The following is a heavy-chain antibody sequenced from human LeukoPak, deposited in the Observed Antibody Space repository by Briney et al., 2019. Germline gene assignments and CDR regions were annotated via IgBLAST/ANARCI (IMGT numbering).Heavy chain of an antibody. CDR3: ANWGTYYYYMDV. Sequence: SETLSLTCTVSGGSISSGSYFWSWIRQPAGKGLEWIGHINTSGSTKNNPSLKSRVTISVDTSKNQFSLKLSSVTAADTAVYYCANWGTYYYYMDVWGKGTTVTVSS. CDR2: INTSGST. J-gene: IGHJ6*03. D-gene: IGHD3-16*01. V-gene: IGHV4-61*09. CDR1: GGSISSGSYF.